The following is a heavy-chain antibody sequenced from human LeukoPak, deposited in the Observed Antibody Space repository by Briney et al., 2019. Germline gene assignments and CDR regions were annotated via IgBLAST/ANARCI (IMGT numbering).Heavy chain of an antibody. J-gene: IGHJ4*02. CDR1: GYTLTELS. CDR3: ALEAILYYPRAPFDY. CDR2: INPNSGGT. Sequence: ASVKVSCTVSGYTLTELSMHWVRQAPGQGLEWMGRINPNSGGTNYAQKFQGRVTMTRDTSISTAYMELSRLRSDDTAVYYCALEAILYYPRAPFDYWGQGTLVTVSS. V-gene: IGHV1-2*06. D-gene: IGHD2-8*01.